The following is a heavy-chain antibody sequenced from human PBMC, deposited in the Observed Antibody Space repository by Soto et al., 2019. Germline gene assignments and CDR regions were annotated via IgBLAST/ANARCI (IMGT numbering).Heavy chain of an antibody. CDR2: IYYSGST. V-gene: IGHV4-39*01. J-gene: IGHJ4*02. CDR3: ARFDSAGLYFDY. Sequence: QLQLQESGPGLVKPSETLSLTCTVSGGSISSSSYYWGWIRQPPGKGLEWIGRIYYSGSTYYNTSLKIRVTTSVHTSKTQCSLKLISVTAADTAVYYCARFDSAGLYFDYWGQGTLVTFSS. D-gene: IGHD6-13*01. CDR1: GGSISSSSYY.